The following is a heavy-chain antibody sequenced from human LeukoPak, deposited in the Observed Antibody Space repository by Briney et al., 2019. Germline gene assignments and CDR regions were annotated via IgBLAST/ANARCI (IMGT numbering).Heavy chain of an antibody. J-gene: IGHJ4*02. V-gene: IGHV3-33*01. CDR1: GFTFNHYG. Sequence: PGGCLRLSCAATGFTFNHYGMHWVRQAPGKGLEWVAVIWSDGTNTYYSDSVKGRFTISRVDSEKTVYLQMKSLRPDDSGVYYCARDAQRGFDYSNSLQYWGQGTPVTVST. CDR3: ARDAQRGFDYSNSLQY. D-gene: IGHD4-11*01. CDR2: IWSDGTNT.